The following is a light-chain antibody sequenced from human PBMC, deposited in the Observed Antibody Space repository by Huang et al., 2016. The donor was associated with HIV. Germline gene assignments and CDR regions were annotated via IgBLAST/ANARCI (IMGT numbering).Light chain of an antibody. CDR2: AAS. CDR1: QTVDMY. V-gene: IGKV1-39*01. Sequence: DIQMTQSPSALSASIGDRVTMSCRASQTVDMYLNWYQQTPGRAPKLPIYAASNLQSDVPSRFSGTGSGTNFTLTISSLQPEDFVIYFCQQTYNVPRTFGQGTALEIK. CDR3: QQTYNVPRT. J-gene: IGKJ2*01.